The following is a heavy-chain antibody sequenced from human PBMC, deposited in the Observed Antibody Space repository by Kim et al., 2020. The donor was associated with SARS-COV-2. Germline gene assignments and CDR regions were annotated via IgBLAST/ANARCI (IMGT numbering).Heavy chain of an antibody. J-gene: IGHJ5*02. CDR1: GYTFTSYG. CDR3: ARDPYSSGWHNWFDP. CDR2: ISAYNGNT. D-gene: IGHD6-19*01. V-gene: IGHV1-18*04. Sequence: ASVKVSCKASGYTFTSYGISWVRQAPGQGLEWMGWISAYNGNTNYAQKLQGRVTMTTDTSTSTAYMELRSLRSDDTAVYYCARDPYSSGWHNWFDPWGQGTMVPVSS.